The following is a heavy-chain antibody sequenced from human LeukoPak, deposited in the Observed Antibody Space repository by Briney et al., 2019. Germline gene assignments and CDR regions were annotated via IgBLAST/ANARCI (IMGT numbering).Heavy chain of an antibody. CDR2: IYSGGST. V-gene: IGHV3-66*01. CDR3: ALGLVTDY. J-gene: IGHJ4*02. CDR1: GFTVSSNF. Sequence: PGGSLRLSCAASGFTVSSNFMSWVRQAPGKGLEWVSVIYSGGSTYYADSAKGRFTVSRDNSKNTLYLQMNSLRVEYTAVYYCALGLVTDYWGQGTLVTVSS. D-gene: IGHD3-9*01.